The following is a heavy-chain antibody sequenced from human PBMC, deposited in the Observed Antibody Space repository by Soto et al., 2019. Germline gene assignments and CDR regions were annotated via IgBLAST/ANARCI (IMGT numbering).Heavy chain of an antibody. D-gene: IGHD3-10*02. Sequence: QVPLVQSGAEVKKPGASVKVSCKASGYTLTGYYMHWVRQAPGQGLEWMGWINTNSGGTNYAQKFQGWVTMSRDTSISTAYMELSRLRSDDTAVYYCARGVGGPMWGSIDYWGQGTLVTVSS. CDR3: ARGVGGPMWGSIDY. CDR1: GYTLTGYY. V-gene: IGHV1-2*04. CDR2: INTNSGGT. J-gene: IGHJ4*02.